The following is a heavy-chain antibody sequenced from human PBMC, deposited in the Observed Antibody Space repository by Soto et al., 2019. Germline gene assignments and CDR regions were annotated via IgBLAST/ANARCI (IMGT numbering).Heavy chain of an antibody. CDR2: IWYDGSNK. D-gene: IGHD5-18*01. J-gene: IGHJ6*02. CDR3: AGRRGYSYGSLYYYDGMDV. V-gene: IGHV3-33*01. CDR1: GFTFSSYG. Sequence: QVQLVESGGGVVQPGRSLRLSCAASGFTFSSYGMHWVRQAPGKGLEWVAVIWYDGSNKYYADSVKGRFTISRDNSKNTLYLQMNSLRAEDTAVYYCAGRRGYSYGSLYYYDGMDVWGQGTTVTVSS.